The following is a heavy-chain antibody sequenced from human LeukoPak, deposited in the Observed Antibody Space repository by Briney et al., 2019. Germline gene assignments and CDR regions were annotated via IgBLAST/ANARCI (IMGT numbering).Heavy chain of an antibody. D-gene: IGHD3-10*01. J-gene: IGHJ4*02. CDR3: AKVARGLELLWFGESYFDY. Sequence: GGSLRLSCAASGFTFSSYAMSWVRQAPGKGLEWVSAISGSGGSTYYADSMKGRFTISRDNSKNTLYLQMNSLRAEDTAVYYCAKVARGLELLWFGESYFDYWGQGTLVTVSS. CDR1: GFTFSSYA. V-gene: IGHV3-23*01. CDR2: ISGSGGST.